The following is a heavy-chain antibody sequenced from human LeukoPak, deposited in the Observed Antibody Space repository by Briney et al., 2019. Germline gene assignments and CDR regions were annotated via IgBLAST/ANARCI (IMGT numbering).Heavy chain of an antibody. J-gene: IGHJ4*02. D-gene: IGHD6-19*01. CDR3: ARDLAVTGYFDY. CDR2: INSGGST. CDR1: GFTVSSNY. Sequence: PGGSLRLSCAASGFTVSSNYMSWVRQAPGKGLEWVSVINSGGSTYYADSVKGRFTISRDNTNNTLYLQMNSLRAEDTAVYYCARDLAVTGYFDYWGQGTLVTVSS. V-gene: IGHV3-53*01.